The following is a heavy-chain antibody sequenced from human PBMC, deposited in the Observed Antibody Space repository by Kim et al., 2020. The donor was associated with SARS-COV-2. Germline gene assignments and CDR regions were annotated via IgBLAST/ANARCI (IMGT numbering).Heavy chain of an antibody. CDR2: ISAYNGNT. CDR3: ARVGNYYDSSGRIDY. CDR1: GYTFTSYG. V-gene: IGHV1-18*04. D-gene: IGHD3-22*01. Sequence: ASVKVSCKASGYTFTSYGISWVRQAPGQGLEWMGWISAYNGNTNYAQKLQGRVTMTTDTSTSTAYMELRSLRSDDTAVYYCARVGNYYDSSGRIDYWGQGTLVTVYS. J-gene: IGHJ4*02.